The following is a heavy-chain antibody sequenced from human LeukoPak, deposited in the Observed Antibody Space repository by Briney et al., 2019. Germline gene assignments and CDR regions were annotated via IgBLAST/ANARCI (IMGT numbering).Heavy chain of an antibody. CDR2: IIPIFGTA. J-gene: IGHJ6*02. CDR3: ARGIAAGNPYYYYYGMDV. Sequence: RASVKVSCKASGGTFSSYAISWVRQAPGQGLEWMGGIIPIFGTANYAQKFQGRVTITADESTSTAYMELSSLRSEDTAVYYCARGIAAGNPYYYYYGMDVWGQGTTVTVSS. D-gene: IGHD6-13*01. CDR1: GGTFSSYA. V-gene: IGHV1-69*13.